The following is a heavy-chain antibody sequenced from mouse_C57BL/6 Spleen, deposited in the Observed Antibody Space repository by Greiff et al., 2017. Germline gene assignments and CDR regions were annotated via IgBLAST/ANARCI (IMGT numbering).Heavy chain of an antibody. CDR3: VRSPIYDGYLYFDY. CDR2: INPGSGGT. Sequence: QVQLQQSGAELVRPGTSVKVSCKASGYAFTNYLIEWVKQRPGQGLEWIGVINPGSGGTNYNEKFKGKATLTADKSSSTAYMQLSSLTSEDSAVYFCVRSPIYDGYLYFDYWGQGTTLTVSS. J-gene: IGHJ2*01. CDR1: GYAFTNYL. D-gene: IGHD2-3*01. V-gene: IGHV1-54*01.